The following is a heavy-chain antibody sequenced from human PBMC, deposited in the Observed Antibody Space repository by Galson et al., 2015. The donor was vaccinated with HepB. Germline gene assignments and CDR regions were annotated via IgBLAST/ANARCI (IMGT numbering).Heavy chain of an antibody. CDR2: IRYDGSNK. D-gene: IGHD7-27*01. V-gene: IGHV3-30*02. J-gene: IGHJ2*01. Sequence: SLRLSCAASGFTFSSYGMHWVRRAPGKGLEWVAFIRYDGSNKYYADSVKGRFTISRDNSKNTLYLQMNSLRSEDTAVYYCATVASNWVRGSYWYFDLWGRGTLVTVSS. CDR1: GFTFSSYG. CDR3: ATVASNWVRGSYWYFDL.